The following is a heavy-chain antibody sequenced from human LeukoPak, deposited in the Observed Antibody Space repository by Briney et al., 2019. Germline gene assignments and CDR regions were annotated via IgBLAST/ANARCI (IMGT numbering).Heavy chain of an antibody. CDR3: ARQQWLPQGWFDP. Sequence: SETLSLTCTVSGGSISSGGYYWSWIRQHPGKGLEWIGYIYYSGSTYYNPSLKSRVTISVDTSKNQFSLKLSSVTAADTAVYYCARQQWLPQGWFDPWGQGTLVTVSS. D-gene: IGHD6-19*01. V-gene: IGHV4-31*03. CDR1: GGSISSGGYY. CDR2: IYYSGST. J-gene: IGHJ5*02.